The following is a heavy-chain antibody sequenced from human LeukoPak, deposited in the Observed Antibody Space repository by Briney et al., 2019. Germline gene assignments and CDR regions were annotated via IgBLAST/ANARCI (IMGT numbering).Heavy chain of an antibody. CDR2: IYYSGST. V-gene: IGHV4-59*08. CDR3: ARQRLGYCSSTSCRILDI. J-gene: IGHJ3*02. Sequence: SETLSLTCTVSGGSISNYYWYWIRQPPGKGLEWVGYIYYSGSTNYNPSLKSRVTISVDTSKNQFSLKLSSVTAADTAVYYCARQRLGYCSSTSCRILDIWGQGTMVTVSS. D-gene: IGHD2-2*01. CDR1: GGSISNYY.